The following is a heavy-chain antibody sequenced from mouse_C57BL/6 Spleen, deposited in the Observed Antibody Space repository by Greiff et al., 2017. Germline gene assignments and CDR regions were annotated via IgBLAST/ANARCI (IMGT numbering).Heavy chain of an antibody. CDR1: GYTFTSYW. Sequence: QVQLQQPGAELVKPGASVKLSCKASGYTFTSYWMQWVKQRPGQGLEWIGEIDPSDSYTNYNQKFKGKATLTVDTSSSTAYMQLSSLTSEDSAVYYCARGGLGRAMDYWGQGTSVTVSS. CDR2: IDPSDSYT. D-gene: IGHD4-1*01. CDR3: ARGGLGRAMDY. V-gene: IGHV1-50*01. J-gene: IGHJ4*01.